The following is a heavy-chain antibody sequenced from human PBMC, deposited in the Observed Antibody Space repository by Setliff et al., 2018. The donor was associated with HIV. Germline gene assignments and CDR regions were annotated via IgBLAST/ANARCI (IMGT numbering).Heavy chain of an antibody. CDR2: IWYDGSDK. CDR3: VDC. J-gene: IGHJ4*02. D-gene: IGHD6-19*01. Sequence: PGGSLRLSCAASGFTFSNCDMHWVRQAPGKGLEWVTVIWYDGSDKYYADSVKGRFTISTDNPKKTLSLQMNSLRAVTVRNVAAVDCWGQGTLVTVSS. CDR1: GFTFSNCD. V-gene: IGHV3-33*01.